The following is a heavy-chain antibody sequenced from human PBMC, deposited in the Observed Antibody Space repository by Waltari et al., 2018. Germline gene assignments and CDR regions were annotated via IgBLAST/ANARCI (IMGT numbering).Heavy chain of an antibody. J-gene: IGHJ4*02. CDR1: GFPVGHNF. Sequence: EVQLVESGGDLIQPGGSLRLSCEATGFPVGHNFMVWVRQAPGKGLDWVSVIYSGGSTNYIDSVRGRFTISRDSSKNTLYLQMNSLRAEDTAVYYCAKVDNVGLNNYWGQGTLVTVSS. V-gene: IGHV3-53*01. D-gene: IGHD1-1*01. CDR3: AKVDNVGLNNY. CDR2: IYSGGST.